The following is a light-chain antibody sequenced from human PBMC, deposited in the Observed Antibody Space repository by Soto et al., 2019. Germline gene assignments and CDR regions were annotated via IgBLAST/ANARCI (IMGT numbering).Light chain of an antibody. CDR2: GAS. CDR1: QTVSSTY. Sequence: EIVLTQSPGTLSLSPGEGATLSCRASQTVSSTYLAWYQQKPGRAPSLLIHGASTRAAGIPDRFSASGSGTHFTLPITRLEPEDFAVYFCQQFGTSPYTFGQGTTVEIK. CDR3: QQFGTSPYT. J-gene: IGKJ2*01. V-gene: IGKV3-20*01.